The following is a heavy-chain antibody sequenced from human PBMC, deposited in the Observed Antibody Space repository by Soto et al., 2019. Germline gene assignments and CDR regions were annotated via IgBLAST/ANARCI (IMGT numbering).Heavy chain of an antibody. CDR2: IWSDGSNK. J-gene: IGHJ3*02. CDR1: GFTFSGYG. Sequence: PVGSLRLSCAASGFTFSGYGMHWVRQAPGKGLEWVAVIWSDGSNKIYADSVKGRFTISRDNSKNTLYLQMSSLRAEDTAVYYCASDSGSNAFDIWGQGTMVTVSS. CDR3: ASDSGSNAFDI. V-gene: IGHV3-33*01.